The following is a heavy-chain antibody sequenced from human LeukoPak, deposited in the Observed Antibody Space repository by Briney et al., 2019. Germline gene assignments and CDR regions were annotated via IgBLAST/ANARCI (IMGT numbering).Heavy chain of an antibody. J-gene: IGHJ4*02. V-gene: IGHV1-18*01. CDR3: ARAEYYYDSSGYPLLVDY. D-gene: IGHD3-22*01. Sequence: ASVKVSCKASGYTFTSYGISWVRQAPGQGLEWMGWISAYNGNTNYAQKLQGRVTMTTDTSTSTAYMELRSLRSDDTAVYYCARAEYYYDSSGYPLLVDYWGQGTLVTVSP. CDR2: ISAYNGNT. CDR1: GYTFTSYG.